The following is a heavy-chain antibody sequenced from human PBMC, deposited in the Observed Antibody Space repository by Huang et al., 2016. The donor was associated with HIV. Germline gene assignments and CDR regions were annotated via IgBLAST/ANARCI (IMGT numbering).Heavy chain of an antibody. D-gene: IGHD6-13*01. J-gene: IGHJ5*02. CDR1: EFTFSDYA. Sequence: QVQLVESGGGVVQPGRSLRLSCAASEFTFSDYAMHWVRQGPGKGLEWFAVISYDGNYKNHAESVKGRFTISRDNSKNTLYLEMNSLRAEDTAVYFCAKEIAVPGSRWFDPWGQGTLVTVSS. CDR3: AKEIAVPGSRWFDP. V-gene: IGHV3-30*18. CDR2: ISYDGNYK.